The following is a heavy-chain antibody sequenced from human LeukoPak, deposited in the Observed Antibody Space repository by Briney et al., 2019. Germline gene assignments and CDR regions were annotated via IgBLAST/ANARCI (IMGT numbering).Heavy chain of an antibody. V-gene: IGHV3-23*01. CDR3: AKDRWYLDSSGKLDY. J-gene: IGHJ4*02. CDR1: GFTVSSNS. CDR2: ISGSGGST. D-gene: IGHD3-22*01. Sequence: GGSLRLSCAASGFTVSSNSMSWVRQAPGKGLEWVSAISGSGGSTYYADSMKGRFTISRDNSKNTLYLQMNSLRAEDTAVYYCAKDRWYLDSSGKLDYWGQGTLVTVSS.